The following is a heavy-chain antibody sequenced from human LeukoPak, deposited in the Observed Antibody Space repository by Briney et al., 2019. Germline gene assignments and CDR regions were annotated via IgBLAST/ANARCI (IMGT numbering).Heavy chain of an antibody. Sequence: GGSLRLSCAASGFSFSTYWMSWVRQAPGKGLEWVANIKQDGSEKYYVDSAKGRFTISRDNAKNSLYLQMNSLRAEVTAVYYCATDLGSSRPNFWGQGILVTVSS. D-gene: IGHD6-13*01. CDR1: GFSFSTYW. CDR3: ATDLGSSRPNF. CDR2: IKQDGSEK. J-gene: IGHJ4*02. V-gene: IGHV3-7*01.